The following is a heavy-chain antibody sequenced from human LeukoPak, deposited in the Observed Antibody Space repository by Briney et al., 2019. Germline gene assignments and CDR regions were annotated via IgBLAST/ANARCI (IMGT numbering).Heavy chain of an antibody. D-gene: IGHD3-10*01. J-gene: IGHJ5*02. CDR1: GYTFTSYD. CDR3: ARGHLRRVRGQLTVNWFDP. CDR2: MNPNSGNT. V-gene: IGHV1-8*01. Sequence: ASVKVSCKASGYTFTSYDINWVRQATGQGLEWMGWMNPNSGNTGYAQKFQGRVTMTRNTSISTAYMELSSLRSEDTAVYYCARGHLRRVRGQLTVNWFDPWGQGTLVTVSS.